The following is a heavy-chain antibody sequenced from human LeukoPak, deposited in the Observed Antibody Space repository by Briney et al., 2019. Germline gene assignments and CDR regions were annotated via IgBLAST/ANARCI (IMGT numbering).Heavy chain of an antibody. CDR1: GGSISSYY. V-gene: IGHV4-59*01. CDR3: ARGSGSWGPFDY. J-gene: IGHJ4*02. CDR2: IYYSGST. D-gene: IGHD6-13*01. Sequence: SETLSLTCTVSGGSISSYYWSWIRQPPGKGLEWIGYIYYSGSTNYNPSLKSRVTISVDTSKNQFSLKLSSVTAADTAVYYCARGSGSWGPFDYLGQGTLVLVSS.